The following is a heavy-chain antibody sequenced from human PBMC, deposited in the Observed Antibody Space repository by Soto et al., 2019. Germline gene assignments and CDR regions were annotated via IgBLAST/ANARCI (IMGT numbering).Heavy chain of an antibody. J-gene: IGHJ4*02. Sequence: GASMKVSCKASGYTFTSYYMHWVRQAPGQGLEWMGIINPSGGSTSYAQKFQGRVTMTRDTSTSTVYMELSSLRSEDTAVYYCAREGPESSSLLKGFGAFDDWGQGTLVTVAS. D-gene: IGHD6-13*01. V-gene: IGHV1-46*01. CDR1: GYTFTSYY. CDR2: INPSGGST. CDR3: AREGPESSSLLKGFGAFDD.